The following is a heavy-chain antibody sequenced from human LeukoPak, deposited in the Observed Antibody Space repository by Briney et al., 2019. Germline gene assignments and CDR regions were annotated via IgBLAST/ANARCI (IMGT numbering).Heavy chain of an antibody. CDR3: ARGVAISSSGWYDTFDY. Sequence: GGSLRLSCAASGFTFSNAAMYWVRQAPGKRLEFVSVISTIGDRTYYADSVKGRFTISRDNSKNALYLQMGSLRADDMAVYYCARGVAISSSGWYDTFDYWGQGALVTVSS. J-gene: IGHJ4*02. CDR2: ISTIGDRT. D-gene: IGHD6-19*01. V-gene: IGHV3-64*02. CDR1: GFTFSNAA.